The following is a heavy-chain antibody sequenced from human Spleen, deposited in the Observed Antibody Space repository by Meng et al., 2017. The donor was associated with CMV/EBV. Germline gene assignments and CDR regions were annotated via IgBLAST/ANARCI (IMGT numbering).Heavy chain of an antibody. CDR3: ARVVVDYWSGFDDGDNCFDP. Sequence: GESLKISCAASGFTFSHYWMHWVRRAPGKGLMWVLRINSDGRNTSYADSVKGRFIISRDNAKNTLYLQMNGLRAEDTAVYYCARVVVDYWSGFDDGDNCFDPWGQGTLVTVSS. J-gene: IGHJ5*02. D-gene: IGHD3-3*01. CDR2: INSDGRNT. V-gene: IGHV3-74*01. CDR1: GFTFSHYW.